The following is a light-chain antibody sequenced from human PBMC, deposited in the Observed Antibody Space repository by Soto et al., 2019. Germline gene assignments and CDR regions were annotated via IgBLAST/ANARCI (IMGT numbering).Light chain of an antibody. CDR2: GAS. V-gene: IGKV3-20*01. Sequence: EIVLTQSPGTLSLSPGERATLSCRASQSVSYNSLAWYQQRPGQAPRLLVSGASHRPAGIPDRFTGSGSGTDFTLIISRLEPEDFGVYYCQQYGSSPQTFGQGTTVEI. CDR1: QSVSYNS. CDR3: QQYGSSPQT. J-gene: IGKJ1*01.